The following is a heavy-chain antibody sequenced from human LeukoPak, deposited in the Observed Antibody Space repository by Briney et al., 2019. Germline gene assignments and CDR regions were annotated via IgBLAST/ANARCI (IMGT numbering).Heavy chain of an antibody. CDR3: ARDRGCSSTSCHFNWFDP. D-gene: IGHD2-2*01. CDR1: GGSISSGDYY. CDR2: IYYSGST. J-gene: IGHJ5*02. V-gene: IGHV4-30-4*08. Sequence: SETLSLTCTVSGGSISSGDYYWSWIRQPPGKGLEWIGYIYYSGSTYYNPSLKSRVTMSVDTSKNQFSLKLSSVTAADTAVYYCARDRGCSSTSCHFNWFDPWGQGTLVTVSS.